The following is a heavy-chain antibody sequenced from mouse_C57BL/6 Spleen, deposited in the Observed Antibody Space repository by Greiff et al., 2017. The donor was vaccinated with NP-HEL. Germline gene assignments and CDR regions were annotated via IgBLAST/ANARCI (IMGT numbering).Heavy chain of an antibody. Sequence: EVQLQQSGPELVKPGASVKIPCKASGYTFTDYYMDWVKQSPGKSLEWIGDINPNNGGTIYNQKFKGKATLTVDKSSSTAYMELRSLTSEDTAVYYCAGRRNYDGSRWFAYWGQGTLVTVSA. J-gene: IGHJ3*01. CDR2: INPNNGGT. CDR1: GYTFTDYY. V-gene: IGHV1-18*01. CDR3: AGRRNYDGSRWFAY. D-gene: IGHD1-1*01.